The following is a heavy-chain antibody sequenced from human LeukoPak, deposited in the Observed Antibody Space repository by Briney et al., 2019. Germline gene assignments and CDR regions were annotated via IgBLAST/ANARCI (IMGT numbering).Heavy chain of an antibody. D-gene: IGHD3-22*01. Sequence: PSETLSLTCTVSGGSISSSSYYWGWIRQPPGKGLEWIGSIYYSGSTYYTPSLKSRVTISVDTSKNQFSLKLSSVTAADTAVYYCARESHRGGYYCDYWGQGTLVTVSS. V-gene: IGHV4-39*02. CDR1: GGSISSSSYY. CDR2: IYYSGST. CDR3: ARESHRGGYYCDY. J-gene: IGHJ4*02.